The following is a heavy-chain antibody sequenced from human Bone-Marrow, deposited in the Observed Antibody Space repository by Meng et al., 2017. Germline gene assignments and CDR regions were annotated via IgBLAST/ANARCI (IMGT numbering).Heavy chain of an antibody. CDR2: INPNSSAT. D-gene: IGHD3-16*01. J-gene: IGHJ4*02. V-gene: IGHV1-2*02. CDR3: IFGGTGGCYGFDY. CDR1: GDTYPDYC. Sequence: GRVVEPCAQVENPGPAGEVSGEAFGDTYPDYCLHWVRKAPGQGLEWNDRINPNSSATNNGQKFQGGVTFTRDSSMSTAYMELGGMGVEDTAMYYCIFGGTGGCYGFDYWGQGTLVTVSS.